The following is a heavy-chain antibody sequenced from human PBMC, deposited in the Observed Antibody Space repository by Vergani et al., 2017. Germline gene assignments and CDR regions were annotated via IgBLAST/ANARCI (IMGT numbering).Heavy chain of an antibody. CDR2: ISSSGSTI. CDR1: GFTFSDYY. D-gene: IGHD6-19*01. J-gene: IGHJ4*02. V-gene: IGHV3-11*01. Sequence: QVQLVESGGGLVKLGGSLRLSCAASGFTFSDYYTSWIRQAPGKGLEWVSYISSSGSTIYYADSVKGRLTISRDNAKNSLYLRMNILRAEDTAVYCCARDLGRLQPKRESSGYFDYWGQRSLVTVSS. CDR3: ARDLGRLQPKRESSGYFDY.